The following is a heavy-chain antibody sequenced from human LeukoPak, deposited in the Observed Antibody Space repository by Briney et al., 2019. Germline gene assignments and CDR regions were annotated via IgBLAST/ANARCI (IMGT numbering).Heavy chain of an antibody. D-gene: IGHD3-22*01. CDR3: ARAGYDTSGFWYFDL. J-gene: IGHJ2*01. CDR1: GGSISNYY. V-gene: IGHV4-59*01. CDR2: MYYSGST. Sequence: KPSETLSLTCSASGGSISNYYWSWIRQPPGKGLEWIGSMYYSGSTNYNPSLKSRATISEDTSKKQFSLKLSSVTAADTAVYYCARAGYDTSGFWYFDLWGRGTLVTVSS.